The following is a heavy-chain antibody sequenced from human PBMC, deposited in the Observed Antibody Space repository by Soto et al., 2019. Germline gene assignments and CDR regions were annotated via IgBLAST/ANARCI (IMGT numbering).Heavy chain of an antibody. CDR3: ARDYGGSGRFDY. V-gene: IGHV3-66*01. J-gene: IGHJ4*02. Sequence: GGSLRLSCAAPGFTVSSNYMSWVRQAPGKGLEWVSVIYTGGSTYYADSVKGRFTISRDNSKNTLYLQMNSLRAEDTAVYYCARDYGGSGRFDYWGQGTLVTVSS. D-gene: IGHD4-17*01. CDR2: IYTGGST. CDR1: GFTVSSNY.